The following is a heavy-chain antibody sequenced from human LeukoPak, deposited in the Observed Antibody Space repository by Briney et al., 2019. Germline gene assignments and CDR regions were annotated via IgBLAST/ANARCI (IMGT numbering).Heavy chain of an antibody. V-gene: IGHV1-2*02. CDR2: INPNSGGT. CDR1: GYTFTGYY. CDR3: ARGHGMSDYYMDV. Sequence: ASVKVSCKASGYTFTGYYMHWVRQAPGQGLEWMGWINPNSGGTNYAQKFQGRVTMTRDTSISTAYMELSSLRSEDTAVYYCARGHGMSDYYMDVWGKGTTVTVSS. J-gene: IGHJ6*03.